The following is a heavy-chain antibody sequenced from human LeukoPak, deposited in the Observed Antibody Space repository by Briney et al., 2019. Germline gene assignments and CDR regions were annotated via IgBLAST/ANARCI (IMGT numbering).Heavy chain of an antibody. V-gene: IGHV3-48*02. D-gene: IGHD3-10*01. Sequence: GGSLRLSCAGSVFTFSSYRLNWVRQAPGKGLEWVSYISSSSSTIYYADSVKGRFTISRDNAKNLLYLQMNSLEDEESAVYYWARDRGGSGSYGMDVWGQGTTVTVSS. CDR3: ARDRGGSGSYGMDV. CDR2: ISSSSSTI. CDR1: VFTFSSYR. J-gene: IGHJ6*02.